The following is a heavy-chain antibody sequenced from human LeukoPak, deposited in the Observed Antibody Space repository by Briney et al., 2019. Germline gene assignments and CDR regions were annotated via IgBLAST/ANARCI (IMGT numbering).Heavy chain of an antibody. CDR2: ISGSGGST. CDR3: AKDYDSSGYSPAILFDY. D-gene: IGHD3-22*01. J-gene: IGHJ4*02. V-gene: IGHV3-23*01. Sequence: PGGSLRLSCAASGFTFTTYWMSWVRQAPGKGLEWVSAISGSGGSTYYADSVKGRFTISRDNSKNTLYLQMNSLRAEDTAVYYCAKDYDSSGYSPAILFDYWGQGTLVTVSS. CDR1: GFTFTTYW.